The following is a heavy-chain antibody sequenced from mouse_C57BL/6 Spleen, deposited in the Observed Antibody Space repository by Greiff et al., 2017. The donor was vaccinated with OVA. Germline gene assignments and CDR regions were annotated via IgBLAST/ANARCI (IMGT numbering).Heavy chain of an antibody. CDR1: GFSFNTYA. CDR3: VRHGWLGDAMDY. CDR2: IRSKSNNYAT. J-gene: IGHJ4*01. V-gene: IGHV10-1*01. Sequence: EVQLVESGGGLVQPKGSLKLSCAASGFSFNTYAMNWVRQAPGKGLEWVARIRSKSNNYATYYADSVKDRFTIARDDSESMLYLQMNNLKTEDTAMYYCVRHGWLGDAMDYWGQGTSVTVSS. D-gene: IGHD2-3*01.